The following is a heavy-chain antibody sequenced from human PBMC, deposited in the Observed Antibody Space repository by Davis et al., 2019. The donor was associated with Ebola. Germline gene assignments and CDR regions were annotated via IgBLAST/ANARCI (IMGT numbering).Heavy chain of an antibody. D-gene: IGHD3-22*01. Sequence: SVKVSCKASGGTFSNHAISWVRQIPGQGLEWLGGIIPIYNTPTYAQKLQGRVTITADKSTSTVYMELSSLRCEDTAVYYCARVVSSDHYESSGYFYDYNYYGMDVWGQGTTVTVSS. V-gene: IGHV1-69*06. CDR2: IIPIYNTP. J-gene: IGHJ6*02. CDR1: GGTFSNHA. CDR3: ARVVSSDHYESSGYFYDYNYYGMDV.